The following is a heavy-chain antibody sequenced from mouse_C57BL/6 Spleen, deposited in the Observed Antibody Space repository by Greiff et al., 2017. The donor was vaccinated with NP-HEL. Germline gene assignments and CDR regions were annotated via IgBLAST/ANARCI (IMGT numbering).Heavy chain of an antibody. J-gene: IGHJ1*03. CDR3: TRGGYYGSSYRYFDV. CDR1: GFTFSSYA. CDR2: ISSGGDYI. V-gene: IGHV5-9-1*02. D-gene: IGHD1-1*01. Sequence: EVLLVESGEGLVKPGGSLKLSCAASGFTFSSYAMSWVRQTPGKRLEWVAYISSGGDYIYYADTVKGRFTISRDNARNTLYLQMSSLKSEDTAMYYCTRGGYYGSSYRYFDVWGTGTTVTVSS.